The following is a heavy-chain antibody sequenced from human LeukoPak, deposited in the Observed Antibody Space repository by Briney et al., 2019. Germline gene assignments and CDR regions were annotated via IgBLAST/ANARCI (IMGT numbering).Heavy chain of an antibody. J-gene: IGHJ6*02. Sequence: GGSLRLSCAVSGFTFSSYWVTWVRQAPGKGLEWVANIKQDGSATYYVDSVKGRFIISRDNAKNALYLHMSSLRAEDTAVYYCAREQGWTKKYYGMDVWGQGTTVTVSS. CDR3: AREQGWTKKYYGMDV. V-gene: IGHV3-7*01. D-gene: IGHD3/OR15-3a*01. CDR2: IKQDGSAT. CDR1: GFTFSSYW.